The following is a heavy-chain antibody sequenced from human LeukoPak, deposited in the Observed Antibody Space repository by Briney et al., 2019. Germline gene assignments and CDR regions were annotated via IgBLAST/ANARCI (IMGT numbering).Heavy chain of an antibody. D-gene: IGHD6-6*01. V-gene: IGHV3-30*02. CDR2: IWFDGSKK. CDR3: VKDRSIAAPNNDFFDP. J-gene: IGHJ5*02. Sequence: GGSLRLSCVASGFTFNTYGMHWVRQAPGKGLEWVAVIWFDGSKKYYADSVKGRFTISRDNSKNTLYLQMSSLRADDTAVYYCVKDRSIAAPNNDFFDPRGQGALVTVSS. CDR1: GFTFNTYG.